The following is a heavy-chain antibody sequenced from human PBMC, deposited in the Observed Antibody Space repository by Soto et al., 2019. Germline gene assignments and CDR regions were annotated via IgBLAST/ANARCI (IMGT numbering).Heavy chain of an antibody. J-gene: IGHJ5*02. CDR2: IYHDGRI. D-gene: IGHD2-2*01. CDR1: GVSISTDDC. V-gene: IGHV4-4*02. Sequence: SETLSLTCAVSGVSISTDDCWNWVRQSPGEGLEWIGEIYHDGRIIYNPSLKSRATISMDKSRNQISLNLRSVTVADTAVYYCARDQVPAALLGWFDPWGQGTLVTVSS. CDR3: ARDQVPAALLGWFDP.